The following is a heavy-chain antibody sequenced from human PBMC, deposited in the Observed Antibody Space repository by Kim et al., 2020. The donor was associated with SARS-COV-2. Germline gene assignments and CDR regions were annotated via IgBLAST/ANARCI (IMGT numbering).Heavy chain of an antibody. J-gene: IGHJ6*02. V-gene: IGHV3-9*01. CDR3: AKAGDSSSWYDYYYGMDV. Sequence: GGSLRLSCAASGFTFDDYAMHWVRQAPGKGLEWVSGISWNSGSIGYADSVKGRFTISRDNAKNSLYLQMNSLRAEDTALYYCAKAGDSSSWYDYYYGMDVWGRGTTVTVSS. CDR2: ISWNSGSI. CDR1: GFTFDDYA. D-gene: IGHD6-13*01.